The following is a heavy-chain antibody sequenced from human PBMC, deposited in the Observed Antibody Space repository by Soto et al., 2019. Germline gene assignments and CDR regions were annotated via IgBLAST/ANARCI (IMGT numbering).Heavy chain of an antibody. CDR3: ARDFYNTQNPFFFDY. D-gene: IGHD1-1*01. CDR2: ICTTGNYI. V-gene: IGHV3-21*01. Sequence: LRLSCAASGFTFSSYSMNWVRQAPGKGLEWVSSICTTGNYIYYTDSVKGRFTISRDNAKNSLYLQISSLRAEDTAVYYCARDFYNTQNPFFFDYWGQGTLVTVSS. J-gene: IGHJ4*02. CDR1: GFTFSSYS.